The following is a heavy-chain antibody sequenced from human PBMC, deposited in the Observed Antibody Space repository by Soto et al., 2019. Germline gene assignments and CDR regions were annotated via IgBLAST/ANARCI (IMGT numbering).Heavy chain of an antibody. D-gene: IGHD1-26*01. V-gene: IGHV6-1*01. CDR2: TYYRSKWYY. CDR3: ARGEQYSGRIFDY. Sequence: TLSLTCAITGDSVSSNSAGWSWVRQSPSRGLEWLGRTYYRSKWYYEYAVSVRGRITINPDTSKNQYSLQLNSVTPEDTAVYFCARGEQYSGRIFDYWGQGTLVTV. CDR1: GDSVSSNSAG. J-gene: IGHJ4*01.